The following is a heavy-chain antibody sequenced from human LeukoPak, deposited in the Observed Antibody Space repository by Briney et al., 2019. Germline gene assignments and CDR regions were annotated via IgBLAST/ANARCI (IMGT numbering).Heavy chain of an antibody. CDR1: GGSFSGYY. CDR2: INHSGST. Sequence: SETLSLTCAVYGGSFSGYYWSWIRQPPGKGLEWIGEINHSGSTNYNPSLKSRVTISVDTSKNQFSLKLSSVTAADTAVYYCARSPEYFDYWGQGTLVTVSS. CDR3: ARSPEYFDY. D-gene: IGHD1-14*01. V-gene: IGHV4-34*01. J-gene: IGHJ4*02.